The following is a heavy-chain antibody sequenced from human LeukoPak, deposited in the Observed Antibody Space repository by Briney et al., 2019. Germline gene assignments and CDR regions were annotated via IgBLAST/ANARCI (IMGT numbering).Heavy chain of an antibody. V-gene: IGHV5-51*01. CDR3: ARVGYYDSSGYSIPYYFDY. CDR2: IYPGDSDT. Sequence: GESLKISCKGSGYSFTSYWIGWVRQMPGKGLEWMGIIYPGDSDTRYSPSFQGQVTISADKSISTAYLQWSSLKASDTATYDCARVGYYDSSGYSIPYYFDYWGQGTLVTVSS. CDR1: GYSFTSYW. J-gene: IGHJ4*02. D-gene: IGHD3-22*01.